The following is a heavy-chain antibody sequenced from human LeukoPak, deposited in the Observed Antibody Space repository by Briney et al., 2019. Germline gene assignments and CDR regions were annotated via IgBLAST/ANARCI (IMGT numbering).Heavy chain of an antibody. J-gene: IGHJ5*02. CDR2: INPNSGGT. Sequence: ASVKVSCKASGYTFTGSYMHWGRQAPGQGLEWMGWINPNSGGTNYAQKFQGRVTMTRDTSISTAYMELSRLRSDDTAVYYCFSVYHDTGIDPWGQGTLVTVSS. CDR3: FSVYHDTGIDP. V-gene: IGHV1-2*02. CDR1: GYTFTGSY. D-gene: IGHD3-9*01.